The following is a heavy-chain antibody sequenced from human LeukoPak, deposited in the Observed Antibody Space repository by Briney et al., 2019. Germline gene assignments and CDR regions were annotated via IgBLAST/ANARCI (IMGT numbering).Heavy chain of an antibody. CDR1: GFTFDDYA. Sequence: GGSLRLSCAASGFTFDDYAMHWVRQAPGKGLEWVSGISWNSGSIGYADSVKGRFTISRDNSKNSLYLQMNSLRAEDTAVYYCAKAPVLYYFDYWGQGTLVTVSS. D-gene: IGHD2-8*01. CDR3: AKAPVLYYFDY. V-gene: IGHV3-9*01. CDR2: ISWNSGSI. J-gene: IGHJ4*02.